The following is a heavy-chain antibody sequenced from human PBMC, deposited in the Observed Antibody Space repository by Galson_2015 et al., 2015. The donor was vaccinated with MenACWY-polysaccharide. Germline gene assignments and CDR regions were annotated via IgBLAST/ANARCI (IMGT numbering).Heavy chain of an antibody. V-gene: IGHV3-23*01. CDR3: AKDRGASGDSPVGY. CDR1: GFTLSSYA. CDR2: ISSGGGGT. J-gene: IGHJ4*02. D-gene: IGHD2-21*01. Sequence: SLRLSCAVSGFTLSSYAMSWVRQAPGRGLEWVSAISSGGGGTYYADSVKGRFTISRDNSKNALYLQMNSLRAEDTAVYYCAKDRGASGDSPVGYWGQGTLVTVSS.